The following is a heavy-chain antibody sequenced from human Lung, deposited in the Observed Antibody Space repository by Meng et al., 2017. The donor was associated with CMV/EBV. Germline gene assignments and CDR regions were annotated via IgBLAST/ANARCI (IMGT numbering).Heavy chain of an antibody. CDR3: AREPAAAGGDAFDI. Sequence: SETLSLXCTVSGGSISSYYWSWIRQPPGKGLEWIGYIYYSGSTNYNPSLKSRVTISVDTSKNQFSLKLSSVTAADTAVYYCAREPAAAGGDAFDIWGQGTMVTVSS. J-gene: IGHJ3*02. CDR1: GGSISSYY. D-gene: IGHD6-13*01. V-gene: IGHV4-59*01. CDR2: IYYSGST.